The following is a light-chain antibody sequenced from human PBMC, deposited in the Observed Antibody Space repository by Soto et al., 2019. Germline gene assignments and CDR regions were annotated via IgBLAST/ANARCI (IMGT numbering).Light chain of an antibody. CDR1: SSNIGSNY. CDR2: RNN. CDR3: AAWDDSRSGVV. V-gene: IGLV1-47*01. Sequence: QSVLTQPPSASGTPGQRVTISWSGSSSNIGSNYVYWYQQLPGTAPKLLIYRNNQRPSGGPDRFSGSKSGTSASLAISGRRSEEEDDYYCAAWDDSRSGVVFGGGTKLTVL. J-gene: IGLJ2*01.